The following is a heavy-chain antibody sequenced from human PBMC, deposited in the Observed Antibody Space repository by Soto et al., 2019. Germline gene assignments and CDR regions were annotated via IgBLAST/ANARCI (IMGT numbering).Heavy chain of an antibody. CDR3: AKRATGTYFDY. V-gene: IGHV3-30-3*02. J-gene: IGHJ4*02. CDR2: ISYDGSNK. D-gene: IGHD1-1*01. CDR1: GFTFSSYA. Sequence: GGSLRLSCAASGFTFSSYAMHWVRQAPGKGLEWVAVISYDGSNKYYADSVKGRFTISRDNSKNTLYLQMNSLRAEDTAVYYCAKRATGTYFDYWGQGTLVTVSS.